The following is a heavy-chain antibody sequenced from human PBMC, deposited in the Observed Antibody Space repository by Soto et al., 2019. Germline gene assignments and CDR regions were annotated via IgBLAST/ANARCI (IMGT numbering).Heavy chain of an antibody. J-gene: IGHJ5*02. CDR1: GGSISSYY. V-gene: IGHV4-59*08. Sequence: SETLSLTCSVSGGSISSYYWNWIRQPPGKGLEWIGHIYYSGSTNYNPSLKSRITISPDTSNNQVSLQLNSVTPDDTAVYYCVRLIGNSWLDTWGQGTLVTVSS. CDR2: IYYSGST. CDR3: VRLIGNSWLDT.